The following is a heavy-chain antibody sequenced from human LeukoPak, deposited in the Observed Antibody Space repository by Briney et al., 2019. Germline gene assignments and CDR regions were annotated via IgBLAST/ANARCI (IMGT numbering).Heavy chain of an antibody. CDR1: GFTVSSNY. V-gene: IGHV3-53*01. D-gene: IGHD6-6*01. CDR3: ARDRGGSSIAAPYLGY. J-gene: IGHJ4*02. CDR2: IYSGGST. Sequence: GGSLRLSCAASGFTVSSNYMSWVRQAPGKGLEWVSVIYSGGSTYYADSVKGRFTISRDNSKNTLYLQMNSLRAEDTAVYYCARDRGGSSIAAPYLGYWGQGTLVTVSS.